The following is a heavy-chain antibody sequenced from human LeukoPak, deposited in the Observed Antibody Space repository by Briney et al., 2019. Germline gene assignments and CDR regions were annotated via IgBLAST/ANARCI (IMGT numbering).Heavy chain of an antibody. CDR3: ARVGVTIFGVGSMDV. J-gene: IGHJ6*03. Sequence: PGRSLRLSCAASGFTFSSYGMHWVRQAPGKGLEWVAVIWYDGSNEYYADSVKGRFTISRDNSKNTLYLQMNSLRAEDTAVSYCARVGVTIFGVGSMDVWGKGTTVTVSS. CDR2: IWYDGSNE. V-gene: IGHV3-33*01. CDR1: GFTFSSYG. D-gene: IGHD3-3*01.